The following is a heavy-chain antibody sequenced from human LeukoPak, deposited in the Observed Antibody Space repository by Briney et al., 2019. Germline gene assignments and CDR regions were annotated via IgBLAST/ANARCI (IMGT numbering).Heavy chain of an antibody. CDR2: IYYSGST. CDR1: GGSMSSNNYY. Sequence: SETLSLTCTVSGGSMSSNNYYWGWIRQPPGKGLEWIGNIYYSGSTHDNPSLKSRVTISVDTSKNQFSLKLSSVTASDTAVYYXAXXVGWPYRYYFDYWGQGTLITVSS. J-gene: IGHJ4*02. CDR3: AXXVGWPYRYYFDY. D-gene: IGHD2-15*01. V-gene: IGHV4-39*01.